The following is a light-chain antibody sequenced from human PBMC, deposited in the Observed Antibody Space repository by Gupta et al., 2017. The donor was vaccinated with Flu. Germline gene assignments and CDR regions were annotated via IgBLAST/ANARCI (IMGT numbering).Light chain of an antibody. CDR1: QSVSSY. J-gene: IGKJ1*01. CDR3: QQRGNWPQT. V-gene: IGKV3-11*01. CDR2: DAS. Sequence: EIVLTQSPATLSLSPGERATLSCRASQSVSSYLAWYQQKPGQPPRLLIYDASNRATGIPARFSGSGSGTGFTLTISSLEPGDFAVYYCQQRGNWPQTFGQRTKVEIK.